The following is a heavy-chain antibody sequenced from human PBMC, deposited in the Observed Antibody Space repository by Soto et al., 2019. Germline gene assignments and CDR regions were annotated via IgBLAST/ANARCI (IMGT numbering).Heavy chain of an antibody. CDR1: EFTFSNYA. CDR3: ATGAMRSFHGLDV. V-gene: IGHV3-23*01. J-gene: IGHJ6*02. Sequence: EVQLLESGGGLVQPGGSLRLSCAASEFTFSNYAMNWVRRAPGERLELVSGISFNGGATYYADSVKGRFTISRDNSKHTVYLQMDSVRAEATALYCCATGAMRSFHGLDVLGQGTTVTVSS. CDR2: ISFNGGAT. D-gene: IGHD3-10*01.